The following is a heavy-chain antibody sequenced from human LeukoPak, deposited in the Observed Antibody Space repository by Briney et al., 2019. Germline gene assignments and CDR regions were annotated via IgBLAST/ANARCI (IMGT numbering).Heavy chain of an antibody. CDR1: GYNFNNSW. D-gene: IGHD3-10*01. Sequence: GESLKISCKGSGYNFNNSWIGWVRQVPGNGLEWMGIIYLGDSDTRYSPSFEGQVTMSADKSISTAYLQWTSLQASDTAIYYCARHSESVIGSRAPFDPWGQGILVTVSS. J-gene: IGHJ5*02. CDR2: IYLGDSDT. CDR3: ARHSESVIGSRAPFDP. V-gene: IGHV5-51*01.